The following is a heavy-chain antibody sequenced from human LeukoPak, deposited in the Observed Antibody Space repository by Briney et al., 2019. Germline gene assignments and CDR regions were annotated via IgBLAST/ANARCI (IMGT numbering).Heavy chain of an antibody. CDR1: GYTFTSYG. D-gene: IGHD3-10*01. CDR2: IIPIFGTA. CDR3: ASWSYGSGSYYNPDY. Sequence: ASVKVSCKASGYTFTSYGISWVRQAPGQGLEWMGGIIPIFGTANYAQKFQGRVTITADKSTSTAYMELSSLRSEDTAVYYCASWSYGSGSYYNPDYWGQGTLVTVSS. J-gene: IGHJ4*02. V-gene: IGHV1-69*06.